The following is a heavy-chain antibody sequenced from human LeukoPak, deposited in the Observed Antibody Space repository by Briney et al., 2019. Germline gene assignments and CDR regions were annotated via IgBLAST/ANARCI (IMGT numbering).Heavy chain of an antibody. CDR1: GGSISSGDYY. Sequence: SETLSLTCTVSGGSISSGDYYWSWIRQPPGKGLEWIGYIYYSGSTYYNPSLKSRVTISVDTSKNQFSLKLSSVTAADTAVYYCARVGYYDSSGYCFDYWGQGTLVTVSS. CDR2: IYYSGST. D-gene: IGHD3-22*01. CDR3: ARVGYYDSSGYCFDY. V-gene: IGHV4-30-4*01. J-gene: IGHJ4*02.